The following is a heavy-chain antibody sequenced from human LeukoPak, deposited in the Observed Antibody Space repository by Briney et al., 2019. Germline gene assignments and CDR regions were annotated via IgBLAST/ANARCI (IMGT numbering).Heavy chain of an antibody. CDR2: ISWNSGSI. CDR3: AKAGCSSTSCQVDV. Sequence: SLRLSCAASGFTFDDYAMHWVRQAPGKGLEWVSGISWNSGSIGYADSVKGRFTISRDNAKNSLYLQMNSLRAEDTALYYCAKAGCSSTSCQVDVWGQGTTVTVSS. CDR1: GFTFDDYA. D-gene: IGHD2-2*01. J-gene: IGHJ6*02. V-gene: IGHV3-9*01.